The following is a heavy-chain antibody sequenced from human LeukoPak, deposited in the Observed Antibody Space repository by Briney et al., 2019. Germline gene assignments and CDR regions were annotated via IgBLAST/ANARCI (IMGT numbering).Heavy chain of an antibody. D-gene: IGHD3-10*01. CDR3: ARLLGVRRGVMTGCFDP. CDR2: LFYTGYTDTGST. J-gene: IGHJ5*02. CDR1: GGSISHSY. V-gene: IGHV4-59*08. Sequence: SETLSLTCTVSGGSISHSYWSWLRQPPGKGVEWIGYLFYTGYTDTGSTNYNPSLKSRVTISVDASKNQFSLKLTSVTAADTADPYCARLLGVRRGVMTGCFDPWGQGALVTVSS.